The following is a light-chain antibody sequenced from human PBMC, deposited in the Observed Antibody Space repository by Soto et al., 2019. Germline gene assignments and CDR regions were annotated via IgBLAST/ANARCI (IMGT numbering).Light chain of an antibody. Sequence: QSVLTQPASVSGSPGQSITVSCTGSSSDFGDDKYVSWYQQQPGKGPNLLIYGVNSQPSGISNRFSGSKSGNTASLTISGLQVEDEAEYFCGSFTTSRIWVFGGGTKVTVL. CDR3: GSFTTSRIWV. V-gene: IGLV2-14*01. CDR2: GVN. CDR1: SSDFGDDKY. J-gene: IGLJ3*02.